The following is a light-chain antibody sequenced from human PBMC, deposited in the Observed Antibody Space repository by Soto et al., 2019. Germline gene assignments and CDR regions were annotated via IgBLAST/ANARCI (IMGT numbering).Light chain of an antibody. V-gene: IGLV2-18*02. J-gene: IGLJ2*01. Sequence: QSALTQPPSVSGSPGQSVTISCTGTSSDVGSYNRVSWYQQPPGTAPKLMIYEVSNRPSGVPDRFSGFKSGNTASLTISGLQAEDEADYYCSSYTSSSPHVVFGGGTQLTVL. CDR3: SSYTSSSPHVV. CDR1: SSDVGSYNR. CDR2: EVS.